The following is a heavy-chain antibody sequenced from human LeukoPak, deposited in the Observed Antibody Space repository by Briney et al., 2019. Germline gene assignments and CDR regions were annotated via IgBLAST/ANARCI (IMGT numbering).Heavy chain of an antibody. CDR3: ARKLDSSTSPPWGWFDP. Sequence: GASVKVSCKASGYTFTGYYMHWVRQAPGQGLEWMGWINPNSGGTNYAQKFQGRVTMTSDTSISTAYMELSRLRSDDTAVYYCARKLDSSTSPPWGWFDPWGQGTLVAVSS. D-gene: IGHD2-2*01. J-gene: IGHJ5*02. CDR1: GYTFTGYY. V-gene: IGHV1-2*02. CDR2: INPNSGGT.